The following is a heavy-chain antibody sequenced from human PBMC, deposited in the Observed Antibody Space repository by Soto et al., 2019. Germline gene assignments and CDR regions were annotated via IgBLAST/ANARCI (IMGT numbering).Heavy chain of an antibody. CDR2: ISWDGGYT. CDR3: VKDECVWNTISCKAAFDY. CDR1: GFSFVDYA. Sequence: EVQLAESGGGLVQPGRSLRLSCAASGFSFVDYAMHWVRQVPGQGLEWVSGISWDGGYTGYADSVKGRFTISRDNAKKALYLQMNRLRVEDTALYYCVKDECVWNTISCKAAFDYWGQGTKVTVS. V-gene: IGHV3-9*01. D-gene: IGHD2-2*01. J-gene: IGHJ3*01.